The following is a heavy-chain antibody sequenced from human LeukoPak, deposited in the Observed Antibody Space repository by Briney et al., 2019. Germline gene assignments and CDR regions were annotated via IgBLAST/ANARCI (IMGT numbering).Heavy chain of an antibody. Sequence: GGSLRLSCAASGFTFSSYAMHWVRQAPGKGLEWVAVISYDGSNKYYADSVKGRFTISRDNSKNTLYLQMNSLRAEDTAMYYCARVGMVYAIMEYYFDYWGQGTLVTVSS. V-gene: IGHV3-30-3*01. CDR2: ISYDGSNK. D-gene: IGHD2-8*01. CDR3: ARVGMVYAIMEYYFDY. CDR1: GFTFSSYA. J-gene: IGHJ4*02.